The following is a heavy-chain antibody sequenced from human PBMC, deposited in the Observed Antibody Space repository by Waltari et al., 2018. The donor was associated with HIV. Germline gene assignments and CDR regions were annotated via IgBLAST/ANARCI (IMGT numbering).Heavy chain of an antibody. CDR3: ARIYSSGWYEYFDY. J-gene: IGHJ4*02. CDR2: ISSDASST. D-gene: IGHD6-19*01. Sequence: EVQLVESGGGLVQPGGSLRLSCAASGFPFSSNWLPWVRQAPGKGLVWVSRISSDASSTSYADSVKGRFTISRDNAKNTLYLQMNSLRAEDTAVYYCARIYSSGWYEYFDYWGQGTLVTVSS. V-gene: IGHV3-74*01. CDR1: GFPFSSNW.